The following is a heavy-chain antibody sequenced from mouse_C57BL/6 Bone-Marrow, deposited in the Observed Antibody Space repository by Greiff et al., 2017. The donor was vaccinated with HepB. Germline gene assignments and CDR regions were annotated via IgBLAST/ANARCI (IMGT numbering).Heavy chain of an antibody. V-gene: IGHV7-3*01. CDR1: GFTFTDYY. Sequence: DVMLVESGGGLVQPGGSLSLSCAASGFTFTDYYMSWVRQPPGKALEWLGFIRNKANGYTTAYSASVKGRFTISRDNSQSILYLQMNALRAEDSATYYCARSLLGYDGVAYWGQGTLVTVSA. D-gene: IGHD2-14*01. CDR2: IRNKANGYTT. J-gene: IGHJ3*01. CDR3: ARSLLGYDGVAY.